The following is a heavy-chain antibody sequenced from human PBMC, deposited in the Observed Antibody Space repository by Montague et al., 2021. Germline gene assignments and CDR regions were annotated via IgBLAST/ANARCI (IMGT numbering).Heavy chain of an antibody. V-gene: IGHV3-7*03. CDR3: ARDQGQGYCGGDCYVGLDY. CDR2: IKQDGSEK. D-gene: IGHD2-21*01. Sequence: SFLLSFSSSFFPFLPSWMRWVRQAPGKGLEWVANIKQDGSEKHYVDSVKGRFTISRGSAKNSLYLQMNSLRAEDTAVYFCARDQGQGYCGGDCYVGLDYWGQGTLVTVSS. CDR1: FFPFLPSW. J-gene: IGHJ4*02.